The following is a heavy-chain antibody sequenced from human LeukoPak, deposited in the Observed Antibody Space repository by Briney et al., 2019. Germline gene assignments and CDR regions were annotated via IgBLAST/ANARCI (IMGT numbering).Heavy chain of an antibody. D-gene: IGHD2-15*01. J-gene: IGHJ4*02. CDR1: GYTFTSYY. CDR3: ARVGHCSGGSCYLLYY. Sequence: ASVKVSCTASGYTFTSYYMHWVRQAPGQGLEWMGIINPSGGSTSYAQTFQGRVTMTRDTSTSTVYMELSSLRSEDTAVYYCARVGHCSGGSCYLLYYWGQGTLVTVSS. CDR2: INPSGGST. V-gene: IGHV1-46*01.